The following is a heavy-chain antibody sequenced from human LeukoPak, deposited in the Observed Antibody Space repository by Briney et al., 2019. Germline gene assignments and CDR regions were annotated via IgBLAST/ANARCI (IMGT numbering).Heavy chain of an antibody. CDR1: GFTFSSYG. J-gene: IGHJ4*02. Sequence: GGSLRLSCAASGFTFSSYGMHWVRQAPGKGLEWVAVIWYDGSNKYYADSVKGRFTISRDNSKNTLYLQMNSLRAEDTAVYYCARPDRSSFFDYWGQGTLVTVSS. CDR2: IWYDGSNK. V-gene: IGHV3-33*01. D-gene: IGHD6-13*01. CDR3: ARPDRSSFFDY.